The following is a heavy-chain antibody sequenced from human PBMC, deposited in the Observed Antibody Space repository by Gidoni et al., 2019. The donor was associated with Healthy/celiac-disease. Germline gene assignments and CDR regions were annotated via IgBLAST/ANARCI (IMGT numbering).Heavy chain of an antibody. CDR2: ISSSSSYI. J-gene: IGHJ6*02. Sequence: GGSGGGLVKPGGSLRLSCAASGFTFSSYSMNWVRQAPGKGLEWVSSISSSSSYIYYADSVKGRFTISRDNAKNSLYLQMNSLRAEDTAVYYCARGYDIVVVLDYYYYYGMDVWGQGTTVTVSS. V-gene: IGHV3-21*01. CDR3: ARGYDIVVVLDYYYYYGMDV. D-gene: IGHD2-15*01. CDR1: GFTFSSYS.